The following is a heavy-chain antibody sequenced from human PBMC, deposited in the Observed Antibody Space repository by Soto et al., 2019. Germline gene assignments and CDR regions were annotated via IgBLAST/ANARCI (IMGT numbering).Heavy chain of an antibody. J-gene: IGHJ4*02. Sequence: QVQLQESGPGLVKPSQTLSLTCTVSGGSISSGGYYWSWIRQHPGKGLEWIGYIYYSGSTYYNPAIQPRATMSVDPSKNHFSLQLSSAPAADTAVDYCARTTVATEGGVDYWGQGPLVTVSS. CDR3: ARTTVATEGGVDY. V-gene: IGHV4-31*03. D-gene: IGHD4-17*01. CDR1: GGSISSGGYY. CDR2: IYYSGST.